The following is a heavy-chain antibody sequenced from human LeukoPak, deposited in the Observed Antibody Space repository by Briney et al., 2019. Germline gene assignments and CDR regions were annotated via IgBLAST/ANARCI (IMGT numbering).Heavy chain of an antibody. CDR3: AKDGTGTAVEH. J-gene: IGHJ1*01. CDR2: INPDSGDT. D-gene: IGHD7-27*01. Sequence: ASVKVSCKASGYTFSGYHIHWVRQAPGHGLEWMGWINPDSGDTHYAQKFQGRVTMTTDTSTDTAYMELTSLRSDNTAVYYCAKDGTGTAVEHWGQGTLVTVSS. V-gene: IGHV1-2*02. CDR1: GYTFSGYH.